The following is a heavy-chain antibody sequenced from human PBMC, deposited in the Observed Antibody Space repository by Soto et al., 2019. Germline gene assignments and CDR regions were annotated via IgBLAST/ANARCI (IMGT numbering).Heavy chain of an antibody. Sequence: GGSLRLSCEASGFTFSSYAMSWVRQAPGEGLEWVSAISGSGGSTHYADSVKGRFAISRDSPKNTLYLQMNSLRAEDTAVYYCARLDGYYHYMDVWGKGTTVTVSS. J-gene: IGHJ6*03. D-gene: IGHD6-13*01. V-gene: IGHV3-23*01. CDR2: ISGSGGST. CDR3: ARLDGYYHYMDV. CDR1: GFTFSSYA.